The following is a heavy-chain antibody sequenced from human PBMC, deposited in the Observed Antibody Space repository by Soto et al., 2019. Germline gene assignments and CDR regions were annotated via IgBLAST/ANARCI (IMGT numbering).Heavy chain of an antibody. V-gene: IGHV4-39*01. CDR1: GGSISSSSYY. CDR2: IYYSGST. Sequence: QLQLQESGPGLVKPSETLSLTCTVSGGSISSSSYYWGWIRQPPGKGLEWIGSIYYSGSTYYNPSLKSRVTISVDTSKNHFSLKLSSVTAADTAVYYCARLYYDILTGYLYYFDYWGQGTLVTVSS. CDR3: ARLYYDILTGYLYYFDY. J-gene: IGHJ4*02. D-gene: IGHD3-9*01.